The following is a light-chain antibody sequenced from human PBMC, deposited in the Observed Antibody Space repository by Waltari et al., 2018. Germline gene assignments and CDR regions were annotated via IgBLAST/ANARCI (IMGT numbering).Light chain of an antibody. CDR2: DVN. CDR1: SNYIGTYSR. Sequence: QSALTQPASVSGSPGQSITISCTGTSNYIGTYSRFSWYQQRPGHAPNLIIYDVNRRPSGVSLRFSGSKSDNTASLTVSGLQAEDEAEYYCCSYSRTNIVIFGGGTKLTVL. CDR3: CSYSRTNIVI. V-gene: IGLV2-14*03. J-gene: IGLJ2*01.